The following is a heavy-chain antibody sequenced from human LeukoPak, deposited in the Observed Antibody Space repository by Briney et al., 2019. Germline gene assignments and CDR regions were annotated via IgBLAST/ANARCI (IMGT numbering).Heavy chain of an antibody. CDR1: GGSISSGVYS. V-gene: IGHV4-30-2*01. CDR2: NYHSGST. CDR3: ARDSRESSAFDI. Sequence: SETLSLTCAVSGGSISSGVYSCSWIRQPPGKGLEWIGYNYHSGSTYYNPSLKSRVTISVDRPKNQFSLKLSSVTAANTAVYYGARDSRESSAFDIWGQGTMVTVSS. D-gene: IGHD3-10*01. J-gene: IGHJ3*02.